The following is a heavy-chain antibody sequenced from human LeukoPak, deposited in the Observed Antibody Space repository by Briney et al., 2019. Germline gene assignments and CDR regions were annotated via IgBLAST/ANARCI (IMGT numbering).Heavy chain of an antibody. J-gene: IGHJ4*02. V-gene: IGHV4-31*03. CDR2: IYYSGST. Sequence: SETLSLTCTVSGGSISSGGYYWSWIRQHPGKGLEWIGYIYYSGSTYYNPSLKSRVTISVDTSKNQFSLKLGSVTAADTAVYYCAQSYYDSSGFDYWGQGTLVTVSS. CDR3: AQSYYDSSGFDY. CDR1: GGSISSGGYY. D-gene: IGHD3-22*01.